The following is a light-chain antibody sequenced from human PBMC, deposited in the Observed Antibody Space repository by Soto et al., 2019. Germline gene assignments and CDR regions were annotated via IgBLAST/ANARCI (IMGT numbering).Light chain of an antibody. J-gene: IGKJ2*01. CDR3: QQYNTFPYT. V-gene: IGKV1-5*03. CDR2: KAS. Sequence: DIQMTQSPSTLYASVGDRVTITCRASQSINTWLAWYQQKPGQAPRLLIYKASSFESGVPSRFTGSGSVTEFTLTISSLRPDDFATYYCQQYNTFPYTFGQGTKLQI. CDR1: QSINTW.